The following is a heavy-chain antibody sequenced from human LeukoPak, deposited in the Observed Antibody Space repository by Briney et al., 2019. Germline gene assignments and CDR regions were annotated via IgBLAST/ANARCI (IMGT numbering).Heavy chain of an antibody. CDR2: IYYSGST. J-gene: IGHJ3*02. D-gene: IGHD3-10*01. CDR1: GGSISSYY. Sequence: PSETLSLTCTVSGGSISSYYWSWIRQPPGKGLEWIGYIYYSGSTNYNPSLKSRVTISVDTSKNQFSLKLSSVTAADTAVYYCARNFYGSGSYYKAFDIWGQGTMVTVSS. CDR3: ARNFYGSGSYYKAFDI. V-gene: IGHV4-59*01.